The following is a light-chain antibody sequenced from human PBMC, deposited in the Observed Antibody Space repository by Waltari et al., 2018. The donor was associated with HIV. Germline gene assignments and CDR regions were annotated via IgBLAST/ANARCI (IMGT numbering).Light chain of an antibody. CDR2: EVS. J-gene: IGLJ2*01. CDR1: SSDVGGYNY. Sequence: QSALTQPPSASGSPGQSVTISCTGTSSDVGGYNYVSWYQQHPGKAPKLMIYEVSKRPSWVPDRFSVSKSGNTASLTVSGLQAEDEADYYCSSYAGSNNLLFGGGTKLTVL. V-gene: IGLV2-8*01. CDR3: SSYAGSNNLL.